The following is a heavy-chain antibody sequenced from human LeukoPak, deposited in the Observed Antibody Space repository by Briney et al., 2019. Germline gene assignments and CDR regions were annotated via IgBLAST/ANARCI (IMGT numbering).Heavy chain of an antibody. CDR2: IYSGGST. V-gene: IGHV3-53*01. D-gene: IGHD5-24*01. Sequence: GGSLRLSCAASGFTVSSNYMSWVRQAPGKGLEWVSVIYSGGSTYYADSVKGRFTISRDNSKNTLYLQMNSLRAEDTAVYYCARDRRDVVSGPYYYYYYGMDVWGQGTTVTVSS. CDR1: GFTVSSNY. CDR3: ARDRRDVVSGPYYYYYYGMDV. J-gene: IGHJ6*02.